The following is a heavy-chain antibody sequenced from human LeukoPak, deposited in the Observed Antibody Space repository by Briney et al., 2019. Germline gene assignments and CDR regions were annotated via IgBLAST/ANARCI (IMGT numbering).Heavy chain of an antibody. Sequence: ASVKVSCKASGYTFTSYGISWVRQAPGQGLEWMGWISAYSGNINYAQKLQGRVTMTTDTSTTTAYMELRSLRSDDTAVYYCARDSKRYGDYPDYWGQGTLVTVS. V-gene: IGHV1-18*01. J-gene: IGHJ4*02. CDR2: ISAYSGNI. CDR1: GYTFTSYG. D-gene: IGHD4-17*01. CDR3: ARDSKRYGDYPDY.